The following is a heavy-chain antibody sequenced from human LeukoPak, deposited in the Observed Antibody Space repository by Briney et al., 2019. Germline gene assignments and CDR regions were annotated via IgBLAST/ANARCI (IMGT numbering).Heavy chain of an antibody. CDR2: IYYSGST. CDR3: ARLLPGSYVDY. CDR1: GGSISSSSYY. J-gene: IGHJ4*02. V-gene: IGHV4-39*01. Sequence: SETLSLNCTGSGGSISSSSYYWGWIRQPPGKGLEWIGSIYYSGSTYYNPSLKSRVTISVDTSKNQFSLKLSSVTAADTAVYYCARLLPGSYVDYWGQGTLVTVSS. D-gene: IGHD1-26*01.